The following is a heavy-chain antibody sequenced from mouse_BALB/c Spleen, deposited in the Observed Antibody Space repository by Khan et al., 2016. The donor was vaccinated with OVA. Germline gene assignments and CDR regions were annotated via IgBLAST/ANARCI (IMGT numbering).Heavy chain of an antibody. V-gene: IGHV1-76*01. CDR2: FYPGTDNT. J-gene: IGHJ2*01. CDR1: GYIFTSYW. CDR3: AREDALYHFDH. Sequence: QVQLKESGAELVRPGASVKLFCKTSGYIFTSYWIHWVKQRSGQGLEWSARFYPGTDNTYYHEKFKDKATLTADKSYSIAYMQLSSLKSEDSDVYFCAREDALYHFDHWGQGTTLTVSS.